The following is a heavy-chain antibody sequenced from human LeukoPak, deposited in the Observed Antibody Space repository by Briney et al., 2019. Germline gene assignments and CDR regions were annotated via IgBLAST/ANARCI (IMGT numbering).Heavy chain of an antibody. CDR1: GFTFSSYS. Sequence: GGSLTLSCAAPGFTFSSYSMNWVRQGPGKRLEWVSSISSSSSYIYYADSVKGRFTISRDNAKNSLYLQMNSLRAEDTAVYYCARDHFIAAAGTNYGGQGTLVTVSS. CDR2: ISSSSSYI. D-gene: IGHD6-13*01. J-gene: IGHJ4*02. CDR3: ARDHFIAAAGTNY. V-gene: IGHV3-21*01.